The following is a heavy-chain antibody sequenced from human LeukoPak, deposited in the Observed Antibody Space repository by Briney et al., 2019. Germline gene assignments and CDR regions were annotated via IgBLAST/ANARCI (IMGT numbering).Heavy chain of an antibody. V-gene: IGHV1-8*01. Sequence: ASVKVSCKASGYTFTSYDINWVRQATGQGLEWMGWMNPNSGNTGYAQKFQGRVTMTRNTSISTAYMELSRLRSDDTAVYYCARVRIAAAADYWGQGTLVTVSS. J-gene: IGHJ4*02. CDR1: GYTFTSYD. D-gene: IGHD6-13*01. CDR3: ARVRIAAAADY. CDR2: MNPNSGNT.